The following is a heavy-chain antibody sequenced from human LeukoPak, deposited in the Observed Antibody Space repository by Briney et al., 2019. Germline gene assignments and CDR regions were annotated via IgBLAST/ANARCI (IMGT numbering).Heavy chain of an antibody. Sequence: ASVKVSCKASGYTFTGYYMHWVRQAPGQGLEWMGWINPNSGGTNYAQKFQGRVTMTRDTSISTAYMELSRLRSDDTAVYYCARVDCSSTSCYPRRQAFDIWGQGTMVTVSS. V-gene: IGHV1-2*02. D-gene: IGHD2-2*01. CDR1: GYTFTGYY. CDR3: ARVDCSSTSCYPRRQAFDI. CDR2: INPNSGGT. J-gene: IGHJ3*02.